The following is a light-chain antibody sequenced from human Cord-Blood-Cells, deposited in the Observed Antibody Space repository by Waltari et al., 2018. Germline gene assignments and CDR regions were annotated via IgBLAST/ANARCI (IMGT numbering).Light chain of an antibody. Sequence: QSALTQPASVSGSPGQSITISCTGTSSDVGSYNLVSWYQQHPGKAPKLMIYEGSKRPSGVSNRFSCSKSGNTASLTISGLQAEDEADNYCCSYAGSSTNWVFGGGTKLTVL. J-gene: IGLJ3*02. V-gene: IGLV2-23*01. CDR1: SSDVGSYNL. CDR2: EGS. CDR3: CSYAGSSTNWV.